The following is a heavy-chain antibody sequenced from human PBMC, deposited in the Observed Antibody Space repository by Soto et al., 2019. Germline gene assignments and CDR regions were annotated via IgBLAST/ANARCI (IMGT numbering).Heavy chain of an antibody. D-gene: IGHD2-21*02. Sequence: GGSLRLSCAASGFTFSSYAMSWVGRAPGKGLEWVSAISGSGGSTYYADSVKGRFTISRDNSKNTLYLQMNSLRAEDTAVYYCAKDREVTRTGYFDYWGQGTLVTVSS. CDR1: GFTFSSYA. CDR3: AKDREVTRTGYFDY. J-gene: IGHJ4*02. V-gene: IGHV3-23*01. CDR2: ISGSGGST.